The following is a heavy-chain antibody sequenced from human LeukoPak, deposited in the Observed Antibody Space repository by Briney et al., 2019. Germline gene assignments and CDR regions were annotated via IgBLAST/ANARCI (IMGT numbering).Heavy chain of an antibody. Sequence: ASVKVSCKASGYTFPNYGISWVRQAPGQGLEWMGWISAYNGDTNFAQKFQGRLTMTTDTSTSTAYMELRSLRSDDTAVYYCAREYQLRPNWFDPWGQGTLVTVSS. D-gene: IGHD2-2*01. CDR2: ISAYNGDT. V-gene: IGHV1-18*04. CDR1: GYTFPNYG. J-gene: IGHJ5*02. CDR3: AREYQLRPNWFDP.